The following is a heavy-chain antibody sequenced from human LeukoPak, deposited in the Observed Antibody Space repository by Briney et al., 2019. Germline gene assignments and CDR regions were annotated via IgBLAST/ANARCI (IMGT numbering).Heavy chain of an antibody. V-gene: IGHV3-72*01. CDR2: SRNKANTYAT. CDR3: ARGYSSSWHEFDY. J-gene: IGHJ4*02. D-gene: IGHD6-13*01. CDR1: GFTFSDHY. Sequence: GGSLRLSCAASGFTFSDHYMEGVRQAPGKGLEWVGRSRNKANTYATEYAASVKGRFTISRDDSKNSLYLQMNSLKSEDTAVYYCARGYSSSWHEFDYWGQGTLVTVSS.